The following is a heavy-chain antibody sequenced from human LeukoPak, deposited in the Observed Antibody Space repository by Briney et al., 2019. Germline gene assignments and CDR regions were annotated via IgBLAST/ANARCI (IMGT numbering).Heavy chain of an antibody. V-gene: IGHV4-39*01. CDR3: ARLSRSADY. D-gene: IGHD2-2*01. Sequence: SETLSLTCTVSGGSIRSNYYWGWIRHPPGKGLEWIGNMYYGGNTYYNPSLKSRVTISMDTSKNEFSLRLNSVTAADTAVYYCARLSRSADYWGQGTLVTVSS. J-gene: IGHJ4*02. CDR1: GGSIRSNYY. CDR2: MYYGGNT.